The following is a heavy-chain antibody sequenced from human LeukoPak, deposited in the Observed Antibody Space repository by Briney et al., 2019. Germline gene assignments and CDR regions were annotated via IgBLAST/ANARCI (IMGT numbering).Heavy chain of an antibody. CDR2: ISASGGTT. Sequence: QTGGSLRLSCGAFGFTFTTYPMTWVRQAPGKGLEWVSAISASGGTTYYADSVKGRFTISRDNSKNTVYLQMNSLRAEDTAVYFCAMDRGYWGQGTLVTVSS. V-gene: IGHV3-23*01. CDR3: AMDRGY. CDR1: GFTFTTYP. J-gene: IGHJ4*02. D-gene: IGHD2-2*03.